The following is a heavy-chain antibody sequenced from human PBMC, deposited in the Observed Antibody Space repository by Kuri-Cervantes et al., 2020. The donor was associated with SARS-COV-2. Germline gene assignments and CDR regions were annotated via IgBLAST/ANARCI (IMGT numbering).Heavy chain of an antibody. CDR3: ARDRGSSWYSSKALDI. V-gene: IGHV3-21*01. D-gene: IGHD6-13*01. CDR2: ISSSSSYI. Sequence: GGSLRLSCAASGFTVSSNYMSWVRQAPGKGLEWVSSISSSSSYIYYADSVKGRFTISRDNAKNSLYLQMNSLRAEDTAVYYCARDRGSSWYSSKALDIWGQGTMVTVSS. J-gene: IGHJ3*02. CDR1: GFTVSSNY.